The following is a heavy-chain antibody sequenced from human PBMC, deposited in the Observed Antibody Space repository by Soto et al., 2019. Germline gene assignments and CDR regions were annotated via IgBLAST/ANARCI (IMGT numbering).Heavy chain of an antibody. CDR2: IYWDDDQ. CDR3: AHAGDYDLLSFDH. CDR1: GFSLTTTSMG. V-gene: IGHV2-5*02. Sequence: QITLKESGPPLVRPAQTLTLTCAFSGFSLTTTSMGVAWIRQPPGKALEWLALIYWDDDQRYSPSLKDRITIYKDTSRSRVVLTISNMNPEDTGTYFCAHAGDYDLLSFDHWGPGTLVTVSS. J-gene: IGHJ4*02. D-gene: IGHD4-17*01.